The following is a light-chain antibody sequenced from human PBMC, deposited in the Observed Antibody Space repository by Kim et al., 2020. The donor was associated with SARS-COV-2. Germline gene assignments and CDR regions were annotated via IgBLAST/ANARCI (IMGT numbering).Light chain of an antibody. Sequence: ELTQPPSVSVAPGKTARITCGGNNIGSKSVHWYQQKPGQAPVLVIYYDSDRPSGIPERFSGSNSGNTATLTISRVEAGDEADYYCQVWDSSSDHRDVV. V-gene: IGLV3-21*04. CDR3: QVWDSSSDHRDVV. CDR1: NIGSKS. CDR2: YDS. J-gene: IGLJ2*01.